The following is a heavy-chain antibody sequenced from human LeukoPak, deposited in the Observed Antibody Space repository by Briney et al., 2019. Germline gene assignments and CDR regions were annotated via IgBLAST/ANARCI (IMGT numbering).Heavy chain of an antibody. D-gene: IGHD3-10*01. Sequence: PGGPLRLSCAASGFTFNNYGMHWVRQAPGKGLEWVAVIWYDGSNKYYADSVKGRFIISRDNSKNTLYLQINSLRAEDTAVYYCARDLRPLSGSYFQPDYWGQGTLVTVPS. V-gene: IGHV3-33*01. J-gene: IGHJ4*02. CDR3: ARDLRPLSGSYFQPDY. CDR2: IWYDGSNK. CDR1: GFTFNNYG.